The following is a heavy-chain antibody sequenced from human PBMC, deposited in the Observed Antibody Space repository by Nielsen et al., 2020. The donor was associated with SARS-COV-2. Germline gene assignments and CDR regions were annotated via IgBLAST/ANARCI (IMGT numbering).Heavy chain of an antibody. J-gene: IGHJ2*01. CDR1: GFAFSDFY. D-gene: IGHD2-8*01. CDR3: ARLAVTGTISVSDWYFDL. CDR2: ISGSDGTT. Sequence: GESLKISCAASGFAFSDFYMYWIRQAPGKGLEWVSFISGSDGTTYYADSVKGRFTISRDNAKKSLFLQMNSLRAEDTALYYCARLAVTGTISVSDWYFDLWGRGTLVTVSS. V-gene: IGHV3-11*01.